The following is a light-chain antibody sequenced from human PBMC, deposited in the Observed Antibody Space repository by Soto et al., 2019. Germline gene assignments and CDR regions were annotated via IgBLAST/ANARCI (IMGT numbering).Light chain of an antibody. CDR3: SSYTISSTYV. Sequence: QSALTQPASVSASPGQSITISCTGTSSDVGTYDDVSWYRQHPGKGPKLLIYEVTNRPSGGSNRFAGSKSGNTASLTISGLQAEDEADYYCSSYTISSTYVFGSGTKVTVL. CDR2: EVT. V-gene: IGLV2-14*01. J-gene: IGLJ1*01. CDR1: SSDVGTYDD.